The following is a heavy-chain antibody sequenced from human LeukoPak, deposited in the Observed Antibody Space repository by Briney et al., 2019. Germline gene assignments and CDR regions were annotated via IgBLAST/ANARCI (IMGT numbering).Heavy chain of an antibody. Sequence: SETLSLTCSVSGGSISSSTYYWGWIRQPPGKGLEWIGSVYYSGTTTYNPSLESRVTISVDTSKNQFSLKLGSVTAADTAVYYCARDFVVVPAAMLKPWGQGTLVTVSS. CDR1: GGSISSSTYY. D-gene: IGHD2-2*01. CDR3: ARDFVVVPAAMLKP. CDR2: VYYSGTT. V-gene: IGHV4-39*07. J-gene: IGHJ5*02.